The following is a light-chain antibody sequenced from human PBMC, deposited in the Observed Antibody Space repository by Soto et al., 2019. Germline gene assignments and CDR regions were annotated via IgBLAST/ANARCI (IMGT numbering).Light chain of an antibody. Sequence: ESVLTQSQGTLSLSPGERVTLSCRASQTFGRTYLAWYQQKPGQSPRLLIYDASSRATGIPDRFSGSGSGTVFTLTISRLEPEDFAVYYCQQFGTSPLYTFGQGTKLEIK. V-gene: IGKV3-20*01. CDR2: DAS. CDR1: QTFGRTY. CDR3: QQFGTSPLYT. J-gene: IGKJ2*01.